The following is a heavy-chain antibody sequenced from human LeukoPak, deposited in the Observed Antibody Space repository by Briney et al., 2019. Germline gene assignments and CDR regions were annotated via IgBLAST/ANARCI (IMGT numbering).Heavy chain of an antibody. V-gene: IGHV4-59*11. J-gene: IGHJ6*03. CDR3: ARDGGSSWDYMDV. D-gene: IGHD6-13*01. Sequence: SETLSLTCTVSGGSISSHYWSWIRQPPGKGPEWIGYIYYSGSTNYNPSLKSRVTISVDTSKNQFSLKLSSVTAADTAVYYCARDGGSSWDYMDVWGKGTTVTVSS. CDR1: GGSISSHY. CDR2: IYYSGST.